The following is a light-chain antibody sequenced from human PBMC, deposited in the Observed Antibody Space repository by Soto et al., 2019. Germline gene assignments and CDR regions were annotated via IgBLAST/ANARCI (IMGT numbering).Light chain of an antibody. CDR2: YDD. Sequence: QSVLTQSPSVSEAPRQRVTISCSGSSSNIGNNAVNWYQQLPGKAPKLLIYYDDLLPSGVSDRFSGSKSGTSASLAISGLQSEDEADYYCAAWDDSLNGYVFGTGTQLTVL. J-gene: IGLJ1*01. CDR1: SSNIGNNA. V-gene: IGLV1-36*01. CDR3: AAWDDSLNGYV.